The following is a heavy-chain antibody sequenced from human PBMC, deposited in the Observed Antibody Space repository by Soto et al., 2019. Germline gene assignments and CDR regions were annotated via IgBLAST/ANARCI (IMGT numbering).Heavy chain of an antibody. CDR2: IYHSGST. D-gene: IGHD3-10*01. CDR1: GGSISSSNW. CDR3: ARDRGGYYGSGSSYYGMDV. J-gene: IGHJ6*02. Sequence: TLSLTCTVSGGSISSSNWWSWVRQPPGKGLEWIGEIYHSGSTNYNPSLKSRVTISVDKSKNQFSLKLSSVTAADTAVYYCARDRGGYYGSGSSYYGMDVWGQGTTVTVSS. V-gene: IGHV4-4*02.